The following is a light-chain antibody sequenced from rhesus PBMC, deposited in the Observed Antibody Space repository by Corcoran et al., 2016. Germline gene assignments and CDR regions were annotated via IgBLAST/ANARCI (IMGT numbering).Light chain of an antibody. CDR2: AHS. Sequence: DIQMSQSPSSLSASVGDKVTITCRASQGISNALAWYQQKPGKPPKPLIYAHSSLEIGVPSRFSGSRSVTDFTLTISSLQPEDFATYYCQQGYSTPYSFGQGTKVEIK. V-gene: IGKV1-33*02. CDR3: QQGYSTPYS. J-gene: IGKJ2*01. CDR1: QGISNA.